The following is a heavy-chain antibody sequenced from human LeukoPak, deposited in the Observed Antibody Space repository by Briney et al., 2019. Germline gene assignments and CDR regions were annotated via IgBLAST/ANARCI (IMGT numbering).Heavy chain of an antibody. CDR1: GFTFSSYA. CDR3: AKDEATYYDILTGASPSDY. CDR2: ISYDGSNK. D-gene: IGHD3-9*01. Sequence: PGRSLRLSCAASGFTFSSYAMHWVRQAPGKGLEWVAVISYDGSNKYYADSVKGRFTISRDNSKNTLYLQMNSLRAEDTAVYYCAKDEATYYDILTGASPSDYWGQGTLVTVSS. V-gene: IGHV3-30*04. J-gene: IGHJ4*02.